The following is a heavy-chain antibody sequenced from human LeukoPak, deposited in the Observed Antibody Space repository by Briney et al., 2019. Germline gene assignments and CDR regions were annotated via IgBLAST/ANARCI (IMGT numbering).Heavy chain of an antibody. CDR1: GYTFTGYY. CDR3: ARVSRYCSGGSCYSPFDY. CDR2: INPNSGGT. D-gene: IGHD2-15*01. Sequence: GASVKVSCRASGYTFTGYYMHWVRQAPGQGLEWMGWINPNSGGTNYAQKFQGRVTMTRDTSISTAYMELSRLRSDDTAVYYCARVSRYCSGGSCYSPFDYWGQGTLVTVSS. V-gene: IGHV1-2*02. J-gene: IGHJ4*02.